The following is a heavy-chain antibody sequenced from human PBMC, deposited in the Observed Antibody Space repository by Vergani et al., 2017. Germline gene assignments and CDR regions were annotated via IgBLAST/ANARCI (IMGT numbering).Heavy chain of an antibody. V-gene: IGHV4-59*01. D-gene: IGHD2-2*02. J-gene: IGHJ5*02. CDR3: AGLVVVPAAILLGWFDP. CDR1: GGSISSYY. CDR2: IYYSGST. Sequence: QVQLQESGPGLVKPSETLSLPCTVSGGSISSYYWSWIRQPPGKGLEWIGYIYYSGSTNYNPSLKSRVTISVDTSKNQFSLELSSVTAADTAVYYCAGLVVVPAAILLGWFDPWGQGTLVTVSS.